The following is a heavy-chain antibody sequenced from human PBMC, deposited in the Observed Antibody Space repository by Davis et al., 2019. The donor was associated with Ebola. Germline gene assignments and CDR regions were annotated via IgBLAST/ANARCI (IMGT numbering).Heavy chain of an antibody. CDR1: GGSISNYY. D-gene: IGHD3-3*01. J-gene: IGHJ6*04. V-gene: IGHV4-59*12. CDR2: IYYSGNT. CDR3: AKSGLSFGVVKYHYGMDV. Sequence: SETLSLTCTVSGGSISNYYWSWIRQPPGKGLEWIGYIYYSGNTNYNPSLESRVTISVDTSKNQFSLNLRSVTAADTAVYYCAKSGLSFGVVKYHYGMDVWGKGTTVTVSS.